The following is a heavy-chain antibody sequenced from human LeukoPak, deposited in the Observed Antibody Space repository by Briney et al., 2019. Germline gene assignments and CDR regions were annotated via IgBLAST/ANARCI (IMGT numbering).Heavy chain of an antibody. Sequence: GGSLRLSCAASGFTFSSYWMSWVRQAPGKGLEWVANIKQDGSEKYYVDSVKGRFTISRDNAKNSLYLQMNSLRAEDTAVYYCARVPTYSSSWESDYWGQGTLVTVSS. CDR2: IKQDGSEK. CDR3: ARVPTYSSSWESDY. D-gene: IGHD6-13*01. J-gene: IGHJ4*02. CDR1: GFTFSSYW. V-gene: IGHV3-7*04.